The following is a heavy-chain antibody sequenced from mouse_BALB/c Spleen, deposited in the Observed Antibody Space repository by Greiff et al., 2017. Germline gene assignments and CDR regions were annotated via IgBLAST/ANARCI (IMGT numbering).Heavy chain of an antibody. CDR2: ISSGGSYT. V-gene: IGHV5-6-4*01. J-gene: IGHJ3*01. D-gene: IGHD3-3*01. Sequence: EVKLVESGGGLVKPGGSLKLSCAASGFTFSSYTMSWVRQTPEKRLEWVATISSGGSYTYYPDSVKGRFTISRDNAKNTLYLQMSSLKSEDTAMYYCTRDLAGTGFAYWGQGTLVTVSA. CDR1: GFTFSSYT. CDR3: TRDLAGTGFAY.